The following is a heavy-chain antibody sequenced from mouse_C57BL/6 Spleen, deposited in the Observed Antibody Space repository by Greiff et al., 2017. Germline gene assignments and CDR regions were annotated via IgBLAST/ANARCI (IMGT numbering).Heavy chain of an antibody. V-gene: IGHV5-9-1*02. CDR1: GFTFSSYA. CDR2: ISSGGDYI. J-gene: IGHJ3*01. Sequence: EVMLVESGEGLVKPGGSLKLSCAASGFTFSSYAMSWVRQTPEKRLEWVAYISSGGDYIYYADTVKGRFTISRDNARNTLYLQMSSLKSEATALYYWTSAGYDPPFAYWGQGTLVTVSA. CDR3: TSAGYDPPFAY. D-gene: IGHD2-3*01.